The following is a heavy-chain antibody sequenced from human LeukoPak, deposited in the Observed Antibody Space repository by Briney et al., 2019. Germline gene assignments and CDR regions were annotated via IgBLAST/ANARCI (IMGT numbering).Heavy chain of an antibody. J-gene: IGHJ3*02. CDR1: GFTFDDYA. CDR3: AKEYGGYGSGAFDI. CDR2: ISWNSGSI. V-gene: IGHV3-9*01. D-gene: IGHD5-12*01. Sequence: GGSLRLSCAASGFTFDDYAMHWVRQAPGKGLEWVSGISWNSGSIGYADSVKGRFTISRDNAKNSLYLQMNSLGAEDTALYYCAKEYGGYGSGAFDIWGQGTMVTVSS.